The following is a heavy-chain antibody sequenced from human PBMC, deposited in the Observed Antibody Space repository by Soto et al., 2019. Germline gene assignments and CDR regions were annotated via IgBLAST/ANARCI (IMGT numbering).Heavy chain of an antibody. Sequence: GGSLRLSCAASGFTVSSNYMSWVRQAPGKGLEWVSVIYSGGSTYYADSVKGRFTISRDNSKNTVYLQMNSLRAEDTAVYYCARDFYGSGSTDNWFDPWGQGTLVTVSS. J-gene: IGHJ5*02. CDR3: ARDFYGSGSTDNWFDP. CDR1: GFTVSSNY. CDR2: IYSGGST. V-gene: IGHV3-53*01. D-gene: IGHD3-10*01.